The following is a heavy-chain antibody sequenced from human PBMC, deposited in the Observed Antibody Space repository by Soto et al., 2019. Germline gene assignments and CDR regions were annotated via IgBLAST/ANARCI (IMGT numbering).Heavy chain of an antibody. D-gene: IGHD2-2*01. CDR2: ISYDGSNI. J-gene: IGHJ4*02. Sequence: PWGSLRLSCAASGFTFSSYGMHWVRQAPGKGLEWVAVISYDGSNIYYADSVKGRFTISRDNSKNTLYLQMNSLRAEDTAVYYCAKDGGKYCSSTSCLEIDYWGQGTLVTV. V-gene: IGHV3-30*18. CDR3: AKDGGKYCSSTSCLEIDY. CDR1: GFTFSSYG.